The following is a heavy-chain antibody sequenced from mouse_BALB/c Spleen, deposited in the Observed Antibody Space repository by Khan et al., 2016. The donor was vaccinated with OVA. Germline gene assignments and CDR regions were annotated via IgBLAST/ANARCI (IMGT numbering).Heavy chain of an antibody. V-gene: IGHV1S137*01. J-gene: IGHJ3*01. CDR2: ICTYYVNI. CDR3: VRDGSARFAY. D-gene: IGHD2-3*01. CDR1: GYTFADSG. Sequence: QVRLQQSGPEPVRPGASVKISCKVSGYTFADSGMHWVRQSHAKGLEWIGVICTYYVNIYYNQKFEGLATITADKSSRTAYMELSRLTSEDSAVDFCVRDGSARFAYWGQGTLVTVSA.